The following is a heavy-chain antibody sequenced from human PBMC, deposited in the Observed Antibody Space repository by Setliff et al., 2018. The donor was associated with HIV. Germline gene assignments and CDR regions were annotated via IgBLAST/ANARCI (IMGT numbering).Heavy chain of an antibody. J-gene: IGHJ4*02. CDR3: ARGHYSSSSG. Sequence: GGSLRLSCAASGFTISSYWMNWVRQAPGKGLEWVANIKQDGSEKYYVDSVKGRFTISRDNAKNSLFLQMNSPRVDDTAVYYCARGHYSSSSGWGRGTLVTVSS. CDR2: IKQDGSEK. CDR1: GFTISSYW. D-gene: IGHD6-6*01. V-gene: IGHV3-7*03.